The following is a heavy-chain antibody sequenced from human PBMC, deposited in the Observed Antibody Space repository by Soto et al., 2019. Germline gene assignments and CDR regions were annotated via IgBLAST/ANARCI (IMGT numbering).Heavy chain of an antibody. CDR1: GYTLTELS. D-gene: IGHD6-19*01. J-gene: IGHJ4*02. Sequence: SVKVSCKVSGYTLTELSMHWVRQAPGQGLEWMGGIIPIFGTANYAQKFQGRVTITADESTSTAYMELSSLRSEDTAVYYCASLRYSSGWSQFDYWGQGTLVTVSS. V-gene: IGHV1-69*13. CDR2: IIPIFGTA. CDR3: ASLRYSSGWSQFDY.